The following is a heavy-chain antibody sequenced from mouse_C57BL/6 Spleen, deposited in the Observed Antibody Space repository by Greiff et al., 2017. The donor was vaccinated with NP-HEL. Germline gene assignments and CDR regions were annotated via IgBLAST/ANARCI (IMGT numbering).Heavy chain of an antibody. Sequence: VQLQQPGTELVKPGASVKLSCKASGYTFTDYYMNWVKQSHGKSLEWIGDINPNNGGTSYNQKFKGKATLTVDKSSSTAYMELRSLTSEDSAVYYCATYYDYTWFAYWGQGTLVTVSA. CDR1: GYTFTDYY. V-gene: IGHV1-26*01. J-gene: IGHJ3*01. D-gene: IGHD2-4*01. CDR3: ATYYDYTWFAY. CDR2: INPNNGGT.